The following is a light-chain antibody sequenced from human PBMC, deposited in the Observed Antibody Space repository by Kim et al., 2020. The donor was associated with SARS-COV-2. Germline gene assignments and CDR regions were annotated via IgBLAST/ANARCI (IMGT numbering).Light chain of an antibody. V-gene: IGKV1-17*03. J-gene: IGKJ4*01. CDR3: LQHNSHPFT. CDR1: QGIANS. Sequence: SASVGDRVTITCRASQGIANSLAWFQQEPGKAPKRLIYTASSLQDGVPSRFSGSGSGTEFSLTISGLQPEDSATYYCLQHNSHPFTFGGGTKLEI. CDR2: TAS.